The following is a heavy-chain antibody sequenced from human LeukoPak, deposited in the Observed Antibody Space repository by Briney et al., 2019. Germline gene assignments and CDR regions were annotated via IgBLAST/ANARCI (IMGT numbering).Heavy chain of an antibody. J-gene: IGHJ6*03. Sequence: GASVKVSCKASGYTFTSYYMHWVRQAPGQGLEWMGGIIPIFGTTNYAQKFQGRVTITTDTSTSTAYMELSSLRSEDTAVYYCARGIEMATIKAGDDYYYYYMDVWGKGTTVTVSS. CDR2: IIPIFGTT. D-gene: IGHD5-24*01. CDR1: GYTFTSYY. V-gene: IGHV1-69*05. CDR3: ARGIEMATIKAGDDYYYYYMDV.